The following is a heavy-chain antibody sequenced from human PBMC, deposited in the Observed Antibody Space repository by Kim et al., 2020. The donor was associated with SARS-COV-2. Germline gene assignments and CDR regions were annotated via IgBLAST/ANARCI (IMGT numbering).Heavy chain of an antibody. CDR3: ARVPVTHYYDSSGYYRGWFDP. CDR2: INHSGST. D-gene: IGHD3-22*01. Sequence: SETLSITCAVYGGSFSGYYWSWIRQPPGKGLEWIGEINHSGSTNYNPSLKSRVTISVDTSKNQFSLKLSSVTAADTAVYYCARVPVTHYYDSSGYYRGWFDPWGKGTLVTVST. V-gene: IGHV4-34*01. CDR1: GGSFSGYY. J-gene: IGHJ5*02.